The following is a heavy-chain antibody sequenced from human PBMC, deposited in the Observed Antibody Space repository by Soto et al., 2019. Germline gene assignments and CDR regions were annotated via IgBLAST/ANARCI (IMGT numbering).Heavy chain of an antibody. D-gene: IGHD2-15*01. CDR1: SGIVSVNSHY. Sequence: SDTLSLTCAVSSGIVSVNSHYWAWIRQPPGKGLEWIGAIDDSGRTYYSESLKSRATISIDTARNQFSLTLYPVTAPDTAVYYCATQARNTRIAVVRHYATDFWGQGTGVTVSS. J-gene: IGHJ6*02. CDR3: ATQARNTRIAVVRHYATDF. V-gene: IGHV4-39*01. CDR2: IDDSGRT.